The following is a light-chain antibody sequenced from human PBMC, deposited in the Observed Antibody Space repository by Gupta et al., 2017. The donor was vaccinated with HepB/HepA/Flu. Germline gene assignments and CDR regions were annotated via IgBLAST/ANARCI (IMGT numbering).Light chain of an antibody. CDR1: QSISSY. J-gene: IGKJ2*01. CDR2: AAS. V-gene: IGKV1-39*01. Sequence: EIKMTQSPSSLSASVGDRVTITCRASQSISSYLNWYQQKPGKAPKLLIYAASSLQSGVPSRFSGSGCGTDVTLTISSRQPEDFATYYCQQSDSTPKYTFGQGTKLEIK. CDR3: QQSDSTPKYT.